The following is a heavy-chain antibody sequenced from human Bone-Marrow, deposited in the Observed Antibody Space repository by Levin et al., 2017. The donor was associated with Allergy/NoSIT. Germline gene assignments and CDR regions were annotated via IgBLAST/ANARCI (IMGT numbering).Heavy chain of an antibody. CDR2: IYSGGST. V-gene: IGHV3-53*01. CDR3: ARGWFGELLSH. Sequence: GGSLRLSCAASGFTVSSNYMSWVRQAPGKGPEWVPVIYSGGSTYYADSVKGRFTISRDNSKNTLYFQMNSLRAEDTAVYYCARGWFGELLSHWGQGTLVTVSS. CDR1: GFTVSSNY. D-gene: IGHD3-10*01. J-gene: IGHJ4*02.